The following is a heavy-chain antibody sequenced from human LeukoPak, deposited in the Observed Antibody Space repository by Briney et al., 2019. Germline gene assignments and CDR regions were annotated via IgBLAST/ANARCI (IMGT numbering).Heavy chain of an antibody. D-gene: IGHD1-26*01. CDR3: TRDMWELPNFDY. CDR1: GFTFGDYA. J-gene: IGHJ4*02. V-gene: IGHV3-49*03. CDR2: IRSKAYGGTT. Sequence: GGSLRLSCTASGFTFGDYAMSWFRQAPGKGLEWVGFIRSKAYGGTTEYAASVKGRFTISRDDSKSIAYLQMNSLETEDTAVYYCTRDMWELPNFDYWGRGTLVTVSS.